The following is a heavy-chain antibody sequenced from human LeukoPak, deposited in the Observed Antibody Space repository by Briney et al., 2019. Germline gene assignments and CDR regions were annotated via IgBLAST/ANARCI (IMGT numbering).Heavy chain of an antibody. Sequence: SVKVSCKASGGTFSSYAISWVRQAPGQGLEWMGRIIPIFGTANYAQKFQGRVTITTDESTSTAYMELSSLRSKDTAVYYCARVLIQRLRSNVGRYYYYYYMDVWGKGTTVTVSS. CDR1: GGTFSSYA. D-gene: IGHD6-25*01. CDR3: ARVLIQRLRSNVGRYYYYYYMDV. V-gene: IGHV1-69*05. J-gene: IGHJ6*03. CDR2: IIPIFGTA.